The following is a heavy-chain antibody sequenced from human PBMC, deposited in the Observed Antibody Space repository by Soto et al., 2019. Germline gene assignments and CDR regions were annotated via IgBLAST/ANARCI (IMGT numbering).Heavy chain of an antibody. CDR3: AKGGLQLDYYYMDV. CDR1: GFTFDDYA. V-gene: IGHV3-9*01. Sequence: EVQLVESGGGLVQPGRSLRLSCAASGFTFDDYAMHWVRQAPGKGLEWVSGISWNSGSIGHADSVKGRFTISRDNAKNSLYLQMNSLRAEDTALYYCAKGGLQLDYYYMDVWGKGTTVTVSS. J-gene: IGHJ6*03. CDR2: ISWNSGSI. D-gene: IGHD4-4*01.